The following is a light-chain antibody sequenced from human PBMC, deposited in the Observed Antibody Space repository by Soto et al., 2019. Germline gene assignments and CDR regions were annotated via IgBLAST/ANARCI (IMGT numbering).Light chain of an antibody. J-gene: IGKJ1*01. CDR1: QSVRSN. V-gene: IGKV3-15*01. CDR3: QQYNNWPRT. Sequence: EILMTQSPATLSVSPGERATLSCRASQSVRSNLAWYQQKPGQAPTLLIYGASTRATGIPARFSGSGSGTEFTLTISSLQSEDFAVYYCQQYNNWPRTFGQGTKVEIE. CDR2: GAS.